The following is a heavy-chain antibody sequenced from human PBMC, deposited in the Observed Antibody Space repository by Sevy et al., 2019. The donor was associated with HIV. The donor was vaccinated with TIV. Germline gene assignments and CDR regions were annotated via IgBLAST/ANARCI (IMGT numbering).Heavy chain of an antibody. CDR3: ARATGTGALDAFDI. D-gene: IGHD1-1*01. CDR1: GFTFSDYC. Sequence: GGSLRLSCAASGFTFSDYCVNWVRQAPGKGLEWVSSIRDSSFYIYYADSVKGRFTISRDNAKNSLYLQMNSLRAEYTAVYYCARATGTGALDAFDIWGQGTMVTVSS. J-gene: IGHJ3*02. V-gene: IGHV3-21*01. CDR2: IRDSSFYI.